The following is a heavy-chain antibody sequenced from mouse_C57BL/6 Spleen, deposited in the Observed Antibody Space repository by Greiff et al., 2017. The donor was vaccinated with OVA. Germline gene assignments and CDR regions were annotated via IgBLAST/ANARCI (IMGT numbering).Heavy chain of an antibody. CDR2: ISSGGSYT. V-gene: IGHV5-6*01. Sequence: EVQLVESGGDLVKPGGSLKLSCAASGFTFSSYGMSWVRQTPDKRLEWVATISSGGSYTYYPDSVKGRFTISRDNAKNTLYLQMSSLKSEDTAMYYCARITGTRWYFDVWGTGTTVTVSS. D-gene: IGHD4-1*01. J-gene: IGHJ1*03. CDR1: GFTFSSYG. CDR3: ARITGTRWYFDV.